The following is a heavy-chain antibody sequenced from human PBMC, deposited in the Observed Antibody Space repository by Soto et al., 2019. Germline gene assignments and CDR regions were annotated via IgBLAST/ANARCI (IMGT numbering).Heavy chain of an antibody. V-gene: IGHV1-69*13. CDR1: GGTFSSYA. Sequence: GASVKVSCKASGGTFSSYAISWVRQDPGQGLEWMGGIIPIFGTANYAQKFQGRVTITADESTSTAYMELSSLRSEDTAVYYCAHTHCTGDCYRYNWFDPWGQGTQVTVSS. J-gene: IGHJ5*02. CDR3: AHTHCTGDCYRYNWFDP. D-gene: IGHD2-21*02. CDR2: IIPIFGTA.